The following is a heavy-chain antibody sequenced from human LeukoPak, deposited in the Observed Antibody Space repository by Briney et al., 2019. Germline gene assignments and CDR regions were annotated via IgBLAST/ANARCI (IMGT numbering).Heavy chain of an antibody. J-gene: IGHJ6*03. CDR3: ARSTLLRYFDWLKIVGRGYYYYYMDV. CDR1: VYTFTSYD. CDR2: MNPNRGNT. V-gene: IGHV1-8*01. Sequence: ASVKVSCKASVYTFTSYDINWVRQATVQGREWMGWMNPNRGNTGYTQKFQGRVTMTRNTSISTAYMELSSLRYEDTAVYYCARSTLLRYFDWLKIVGRGYYYYYMDVWGKGTTVTISS. D-gene: IGHD3-9*01.